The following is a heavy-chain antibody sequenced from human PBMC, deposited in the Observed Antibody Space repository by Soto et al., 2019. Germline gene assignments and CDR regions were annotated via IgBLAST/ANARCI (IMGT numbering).Heavy chain of an antibody. D-gene: IGHD5-12*01. CDR1: GYSFTSQY. Sequence: QVQLVQSGAEVKKPGASVKISCEASGYSFTSQYVHWVRQAPGQGLEWMGIINPNGGSTTYAQKFPGKVSFTRSTATPQVYIEARLATTGATGPHYWARGQWLRTGGGGTEPLDIWGQGTMVTVAS. CDR2: INPNGGST. V-gene: IGHV1-46*01. J-gene: IGHJ3*02. CDR3: ARGQWLRTGGGGTEPLDI.